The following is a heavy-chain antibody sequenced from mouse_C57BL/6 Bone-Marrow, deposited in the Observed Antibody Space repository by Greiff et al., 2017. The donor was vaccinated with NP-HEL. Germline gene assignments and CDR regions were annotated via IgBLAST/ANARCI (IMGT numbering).Heavy chain of an antibody. CDR1: GYTFTSYW. Sequence: VQLQQPGAELVKPGASVKLSCKASGYTFTSYWMHWVKQRPGRGLEGIGRIDPNSGGTKYNEKFKSKAPLTVDKPSSTAYMQLSSLTSEDSAVYYCAKPDADYYAMDYWGQGTSVTVSS. CDR2: IDPNSGGT. CDR3: AKPDADYYAMDY. J-gene: IGHJ4*01. V-gene: IGHV1-72*01.